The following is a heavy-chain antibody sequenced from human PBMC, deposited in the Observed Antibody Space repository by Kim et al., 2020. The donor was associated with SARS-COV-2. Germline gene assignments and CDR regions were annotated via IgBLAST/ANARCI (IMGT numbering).Heavy chain of an antibody. Sequence: CNPALKRRVTMSVDTSKNQFSLNLTSVTAADTAVYYCARGKEYTTGRGFDYWGQGTLVTVSS. CDR3: ARGKEYTTGRGFDY. D-gene: IGHD6-6*01. J-gene: IGHJ4*02. V-gene: IGHV4-4*07.